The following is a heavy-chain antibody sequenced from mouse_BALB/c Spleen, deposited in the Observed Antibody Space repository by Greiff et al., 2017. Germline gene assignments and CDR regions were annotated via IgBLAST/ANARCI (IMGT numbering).Heavy chain of an antibody. D-gene: IGHD3-1*01. V-gene: IGHV1-69*02. J-gene: IGHJ3*01. Sequence: QVQLQQPGAELVKPGASVKLSCKASGYTFTSYWMHWVKQRPGQGLEWIGEIDPSDSYTNYNQKFKGKATLTVDKSSSTAYMQLSSLTSEDSAVYYCARGLGWFAYWGQGTLVTVSA. CDR2: IDPSDSYT. CDR1: GYTFTSYW. CDR3: ARGLGWFAY.